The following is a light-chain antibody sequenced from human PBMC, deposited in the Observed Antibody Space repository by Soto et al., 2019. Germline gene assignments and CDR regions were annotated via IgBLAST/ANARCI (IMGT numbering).Light chain of an antibody. V-gene: IGKV1-8*01. Sequence: AIRMTQSPSSFSASTGDRVTITCRASQDVRSYLAWYQQKPEKAPKLLLYGASTLQGGVPSRFNGSGSETDFTLTISSLQSEDFATYYCQQYYTSPLTFGPGTRVDIK. CDR1: QDVRSY. J-gene: IGKJ3*01. CDR3: QQYYTSPLT. CDR2: GAS.